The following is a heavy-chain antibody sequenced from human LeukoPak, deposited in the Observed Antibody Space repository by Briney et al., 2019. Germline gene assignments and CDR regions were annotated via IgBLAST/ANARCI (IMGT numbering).Heavy chain of an antibody. CDR3: ARVLARTGTTFPRGFDY. CDR2: MNPNSGNT. V-gene: IGHV1-8*01. CDR1: GYTFTSYD. J-gene: IGHJ4*02. Sequence: GASVKVSCKASGYTFTSYDTNWVRQATGQGLEWMGWMNPNSGNTGYAQKFQGRVTMTRNTSISTAYMELSSLRSEDTAVYYCARVLARTGTTFPRGFDYWGQGTLVTVSS. D-gene: IGHD1-1*01.